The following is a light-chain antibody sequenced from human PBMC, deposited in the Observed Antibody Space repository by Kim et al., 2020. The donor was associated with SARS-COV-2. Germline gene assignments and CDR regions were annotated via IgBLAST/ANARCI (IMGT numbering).Light chain of an antibody. CDR2: GAS. V-gene: IGKV1-9*01. CDR3: QHLNRYPRGTST. CDR1: QGISSY. J-gene: IGKJ4*01. Sequence: DIQLTQSPSFLSASVGDRVTITCRASQGISSYLAWYQQKPGKAPKLLIYGASTLQSGVPSRFSGSGSGTEFTLTISSLQPEDFATYYCQHLNRYPRGTSTFGEGTKVDIK.